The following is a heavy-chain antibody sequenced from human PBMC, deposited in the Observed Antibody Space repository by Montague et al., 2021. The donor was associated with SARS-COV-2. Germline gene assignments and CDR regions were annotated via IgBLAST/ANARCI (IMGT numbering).Heavy chain of an antibody. D-gene: IGHD3-3*01. CDR2: ISSSSSYI. CDR3: ARDKIKIFGVVIIDY. Sequence: SLRLSCAASGFTFSSYSMNWVRQAPGKGLEWVSSISSSSSYIYYADSVKGRFTISRDNAKNSLYLQMNSLRAEDTAVYYCARDKIKIFGVVIIDYWGQGTLVTVSS. CDR1: GFTFSSYS. J-gene: IGHJ4*02. V-gene: IGHV3-21*01.